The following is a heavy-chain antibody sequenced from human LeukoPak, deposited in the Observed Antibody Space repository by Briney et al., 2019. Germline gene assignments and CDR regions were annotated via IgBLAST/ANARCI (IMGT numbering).Heavy chain of an antibody. CDR3: VSGYGDYNFDF. D-gene: IGHD4-17*01. Sequence: GGSLRVSCAASGFSVINTYVNWVRQAPGKGLEWVSVIDDSGATSFVDAVKGRFTISRDNSKNTVSLHMNNPRAEDTAVYYCVSGYGDYNFDFWGQGTLVTVSS. CDR1: GFSVINTY. CDR2: IDDSGAT. J-gene: IGHJ4*02. V-gene: IGHV3-53*01.